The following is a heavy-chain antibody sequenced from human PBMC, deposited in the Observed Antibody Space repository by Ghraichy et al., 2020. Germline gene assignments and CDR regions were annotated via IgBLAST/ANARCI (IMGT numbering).Heavy chain of an antibody. CDR2: ISSSSSYI. CDR1: GFTFSSYS. D-gene: IGHD5-18*01. Sequence: GGSLRLSCAASGFTFSSYSMNWVRQAPGKGLEWVSSISSSSSYIYYADSVKGRFTISRDNAKNSLYLQMNSLRAEDTAVYYCARDQDTAMVGSDLSYYGMDDWVQLTTVSVSS. CDR3: ARDQDTAMVGSDLSYYGMDD. J-gene: IGHJ6*01. V-gene: IGHV3-21*01.